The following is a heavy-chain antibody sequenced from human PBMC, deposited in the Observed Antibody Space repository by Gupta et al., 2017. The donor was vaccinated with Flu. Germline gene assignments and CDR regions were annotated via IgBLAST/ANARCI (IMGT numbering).Heavy chain of an antibody. Sequence: QVQLQESGPGLVKPPETRSLTCTVSGGSISSYYWRWIRQPPGKGLELIGYIYYSGSTNYNPSLKSRVTISVDTSKNQFSLKLSSVTAADTAVYYCARVEYYDFWSGYRPSYGMDVWGQGTTVTVSS. J-gene: IGHJ6*02. CDR3: ARVEYYDFWSGYRPSYGMDV. D-gene: IGHD3-3*01. CDR2: IYYSGST. CDR1: GGSISSYY. V-gene: IGHV4-59*01.